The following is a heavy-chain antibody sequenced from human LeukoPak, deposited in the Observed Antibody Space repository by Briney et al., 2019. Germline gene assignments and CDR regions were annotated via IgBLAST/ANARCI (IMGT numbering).Heavy chain of an antibody. D-gene: IGHD2-21*02. CDR3: VRKSGVMSVVVTSNYFDY. CDR1: GLTFSNYD. V-gene: IGHV3-23*01. CDR2: ISASGVST. J-gene: IGHJ4*02. Sequence: GGSLRLSCAASGLTFSNYDMSWVRQAPGKGLEWVSGISASGVSTYTADSVKGRFTISRDNSNNTLYLQMNSLRAEGTAMYYCVRKSGVMSVVVTSNYFDYWGQGTLVTVSS.